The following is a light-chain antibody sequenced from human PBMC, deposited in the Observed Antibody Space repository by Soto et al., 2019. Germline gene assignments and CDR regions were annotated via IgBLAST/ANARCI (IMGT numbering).Light chain of an antibody. Sequence: QSALTQPGSVSGSPGQSITISCTGTSSDIAPYKYVSWFQHHPGKAPKLIIFEVSNRPSGISDRFSGFKSANTAYLTISGVQPEDEADYHCSSYTTIKTVVFGGGTKLTVL. J-gene: IGLJ2*01. CDR1: SSDIAPYKY. V-gene: IGLV2-14*01. CDR3: SSYTTIKTVV. CDR2: EVS.